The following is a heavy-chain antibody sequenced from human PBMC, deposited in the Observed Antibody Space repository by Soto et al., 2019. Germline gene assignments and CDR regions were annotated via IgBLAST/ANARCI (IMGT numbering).Heavy chain of an antibody. D-gene: IGHD1-1*01. CDR2: FDPEDGET. CDR3: ATAWTGGRYFDY. Sequence: GASVKVSCKVSGYTLTEFSIHWVRQAPGKGLEWMGGFDPEDGETIYAQKFQGRVTMTEDTSTDTAYMELSSLRSEDTAVYYCATAWTGGRYFDYWGQGTLVTVSS. CDR1: GYTLTEFS. V-gene: IGHV1-24*01. J-gene: IGHJ4*02.